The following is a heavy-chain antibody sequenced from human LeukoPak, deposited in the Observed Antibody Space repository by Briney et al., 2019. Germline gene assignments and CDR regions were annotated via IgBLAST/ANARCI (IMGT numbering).Heavy chain of an antibody. CDR2: INPNSGGT. Sequence: ASVKVSCKASGYTFTGYYMHWVRQAPGQGLEWMGWINPNSGGTNYAQKFQGRVTMTRDRSISTAYMELRRLRSDDTAVYYCARDRWQQLDWFDPWGQGTLVTVSS. CDR1: GYTFTGYY. D-gene: IGHD6-13*01. CDR3: ARDRWQQLDWFDP. V-gene: IGHV1-2*02. J-gene: IGHJ5*02.